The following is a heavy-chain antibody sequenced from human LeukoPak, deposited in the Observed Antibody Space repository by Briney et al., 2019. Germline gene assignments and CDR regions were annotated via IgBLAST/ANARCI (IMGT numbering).Heavy chain of an antibody. CDR1: GFTFSNSW. J-gene: IGHJ3*02. CDR3: ARDPAWGAFDI. Sequence: GGSLRLSCAASGFTFSNSWMTWIRQAPEKGVESVASIKPDGSEKYYVDSVKGRFTISRDNAKNSLYLQMNSLRAEDTALYYCARDPAWGAFDIWGQGTMATVSS. CDR2: IKPDGSEK. V-gene: IGHV3-7*01. D-gene: IGHD7-27*01.